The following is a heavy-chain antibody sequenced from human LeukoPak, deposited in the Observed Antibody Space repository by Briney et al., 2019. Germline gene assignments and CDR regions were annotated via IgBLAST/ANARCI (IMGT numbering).Heavy chain of an antibody. Sequence: ASVKVSCKASGYTFTSYDINWVRQAPGQGLEWMGWINPNSGGTNYAQKFQGRVTMTRDTSISTAYMELSRLRSDDTAVYYCARETYYYDSSGYSRVVDYWGQGTLVTVSS. CDR3: ARETYYYDSSGYSRVVDY. J-gene: IGHJ4*02. D-gene: IGHD3-22*01. CDR2: INPNSGGT. CDR1: GYTFTSYD. V-gene: IGHV1-2*02.